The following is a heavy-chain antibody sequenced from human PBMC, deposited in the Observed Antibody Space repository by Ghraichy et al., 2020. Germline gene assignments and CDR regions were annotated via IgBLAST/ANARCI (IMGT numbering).Heavy chain of an antibody. Sequence: ESLNISCTVSDGSLGFDYWSWIRQPPGKGLEWIGYIYYSGTTKYNPSLEGRVTISVDTSKNQFSLNLSSVTAADTAVYFCARQGTGGFGPWGQGSLVTVSS. D-gene: IGHD1-1*01. CDR2: IYYSGTT. CDR3: ARQGTGGFGP. J-gene: IGHJ5*02. V-gene: IGHV4-59*08. CDR1: DGSLGFDY.